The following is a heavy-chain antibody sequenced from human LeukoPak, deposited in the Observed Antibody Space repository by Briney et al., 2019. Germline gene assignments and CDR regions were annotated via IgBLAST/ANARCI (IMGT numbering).Heavy chain of an antibody. CDR3: ARVQPHRIHYDNSDYPTRNDY. V-gene: IGHV1-2*02. CDR2: INPNSGGT. Sequence: GASVKVSCKASGYTFTGYYMHWVRQAPGQGLEWMGWINPNSGGTNYAQKFQGRVTMTRDTSITTAYMDLSRLRPDDTAVYYCARVQPHRIHYDNSDYPTRNDYWGQGTLVTVSS. J-gene: IGHJ4*02. D-gene: IGHD3-22*01. CDR1: GYTFTGYY.